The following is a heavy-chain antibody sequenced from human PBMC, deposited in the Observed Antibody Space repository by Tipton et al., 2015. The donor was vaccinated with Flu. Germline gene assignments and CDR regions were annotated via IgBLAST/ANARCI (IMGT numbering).Heavy chain of an antibody. D-gene: IGHD2/OR15-2a*01. Sequence: TLSLTCTVSGGSINSSSFYWGWIRQPPGKGLEWIGSIYYSGRTYYNSSLKSRVTVSVDTSKNQFSLKLNSVTAADTAVYYCARHFLTFLSYYMDVWGKGTTVSVSS. J-gene: IGHJ6*03. CDR3: ARHFLTFLSYYMDV. CDR2: IYYSGRT. CDR1: GGSINSSSFY. V-gene: IGHV4-39*01.